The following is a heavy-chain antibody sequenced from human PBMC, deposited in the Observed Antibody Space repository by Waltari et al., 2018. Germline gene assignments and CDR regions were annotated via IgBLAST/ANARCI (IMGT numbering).Heavy chain of an antibody. V-gene: IGHV3-53*01. D-gene: IGHD2-15*01. J-gene: IGHJ4*02. CDR3: AKSHPPTPY. CDR1: CSND. CDR2: RYSGDST. Sequence: CSNDMIWVRQAPGKGLEWVSVRYSGDSTFYTDSVKGRFTISRDNSKNTLYLQMNSLRVDDSAVYYCAKSHPPTPYGGQGTLVTVSS.